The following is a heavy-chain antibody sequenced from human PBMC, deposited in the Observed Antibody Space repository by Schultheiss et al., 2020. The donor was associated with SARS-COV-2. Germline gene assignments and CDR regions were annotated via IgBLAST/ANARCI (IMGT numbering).Heavy chain of an antibody. CDR1: GGTFSSYA. D-gene: IGHD3-10*01. J-gene: IGHJ6*02. CDR2: ISYDGSNK. Sequence: SCKASGGTFSSYAMHWVRQAPGKGLEWVAVISYDGSNKYYADSVKGRFTISRDNSKNTLYLQMNSLRAEDTAVYYCARVMGGYYYYGMDVWGQGTTVTVSS. V-gene: IGHV3-30-3*01. CDR3: ARVMGGYYYYGMDV.